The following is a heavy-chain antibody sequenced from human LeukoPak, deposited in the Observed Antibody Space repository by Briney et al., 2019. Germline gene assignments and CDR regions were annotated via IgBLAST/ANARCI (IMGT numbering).Heavy chain of an antibody. CDR2: IYYSGST. V-gene: IGHV4-30-4*02. J-gene: IGHJ5*02. CDR3: ARILRDYYGSGNWFDP. CDR1: GGSISSGDYY. D-gene: IGHD3-10*01. Sequence: SETLSLTCTVSGGSISSGDYYWSWIRQPPGKGLEWIGYIYYSGSTCYNPSLKSRVTISVDTSKNQFSLKLSSVTAADTAVYYCARILRDYYGSGNWFDPWGQGTLVTVSS.